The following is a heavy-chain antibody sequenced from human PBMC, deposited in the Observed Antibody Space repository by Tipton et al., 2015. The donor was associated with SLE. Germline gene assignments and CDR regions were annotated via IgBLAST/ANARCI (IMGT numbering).Heavy chain of an antibody. Sequence: TLSLTCAVSDGSISSFYWSWIRQPPGKGLEWIGYISDSGSTNYNPSLRSRVAISVDTSKNQFSLKLSSVTAADTAVYYCARVPFYYYYYMDVWGKGTTVTVSS. CDR3: ARVPFYYYYYMDV. J-gene: IGHJ6*03. CDR1: DGSISSFY. V-gene: IGHV4-59*01. CDR2: ISDSGST.